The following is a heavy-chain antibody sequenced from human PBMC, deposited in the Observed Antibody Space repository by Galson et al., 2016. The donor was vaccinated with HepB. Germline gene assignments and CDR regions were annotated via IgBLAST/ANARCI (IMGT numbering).Heavy chain of an antibody. CDR1: GFTFNNYG. Sequence: SLRLSCAASGFTFNNYGMTWVRQAPGKGLEVVSSISRSGDSRDYADSVKGRFTISSDDPKNTLHLQMYSLRVEDTALYYCAGGDRAVAEWDWGQGTLVTVSS. D-gene: IGHD6-19*01. CDR2: ISRSGDSR. CDR3: AGGDRAVAEWD. J-gene: IGHJ4*02. V-gene: IGHV3-23*01.